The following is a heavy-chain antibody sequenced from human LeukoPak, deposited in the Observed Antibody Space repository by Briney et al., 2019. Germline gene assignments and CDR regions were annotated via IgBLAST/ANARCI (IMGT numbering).Heavy chain of an antibody. CDR1: GFTFRSYN. CDR3: ASSDLADYYYYGMDV. J-gene: IGHJ6*02. D-gene: IGHD2-21*02. Sequence: GGSLRLSCAASGFTFRSYNMNWVRQAPGKGLEWVSSISSSSSYIYYADSVKGRFTISRDNARNSLYLQMNSLRAEDTAVYYCASSDLADYYYYGMDVWGQGTTVTVSS. V-gene: IGHV3-21*01. CDR2: ISSSSSYI.